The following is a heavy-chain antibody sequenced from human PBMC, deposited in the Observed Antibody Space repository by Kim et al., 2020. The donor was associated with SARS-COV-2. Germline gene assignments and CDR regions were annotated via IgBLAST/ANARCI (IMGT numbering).Heavy chain of an antibody. CDR2: ISGSGAET. CDR3: AKGDCSSTSCYTTDF. J-gene: IGHJ4*02. D-gene: IGHD2-2*02. Sequence: GGSLRLSCGASGFIFTNYAMSWVRQAPGKGLEWVSIISGSGAETPDADSVKGRFTISRDNSKNTVLLDMISVRDDDTAVYYCAKGDCSSTSCYTTDFWGRGTLVTVSS. V-gene: IGHV3-23*01. CDR1: GFIFTNYA.